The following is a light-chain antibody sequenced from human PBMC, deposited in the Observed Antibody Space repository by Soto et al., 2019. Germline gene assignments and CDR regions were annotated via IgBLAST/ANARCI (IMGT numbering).Light chain of an antibody. Sequence: QSALTQPASVSGSPGQSITITCTGSSSDVGYYEYVSWFQQHPDKAPRIIIYEVTNRPSGISNRFSGSKSGDTASLTISGLRAEDEADYYCSSFTATSTYVFGTGTKVTVL. CDR2: EVT. CDR3: SSFTATSTYV. CDR1: SSDVGYYEY. V-gene: IGLV2-14*01. J-gene: IGLJ1*01.